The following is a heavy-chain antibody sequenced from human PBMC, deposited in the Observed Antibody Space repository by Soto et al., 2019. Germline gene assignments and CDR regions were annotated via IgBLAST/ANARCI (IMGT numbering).Heavy chain of an antibody. CDR2: IYYSGST. D-gene: IGHD6-6*01. CDR3: ARLGRQLGSFDY. J-gene: IGHJ4*02. Sequence: QLQLQESGPGLVKPSETLSLTCTVSGGSISSSSYYWGWIRQPPGKGLEWIGSIYYSGSTYYNPSLKSRVTIAVDTSKNQFSLKLSSVTAADTAVYCCARLGRQLGSFDYWGQGTLVTVSS. V-gene: IGHV4-39*01. CDR1: GGSISSSSYY.